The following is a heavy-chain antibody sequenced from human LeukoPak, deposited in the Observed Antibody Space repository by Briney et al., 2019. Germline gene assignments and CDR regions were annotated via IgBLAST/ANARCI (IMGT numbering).Heavy chain of an antibody. D-gene: IGHD2-8*01. CDR1: GFTFSSYW. Sequence: GSLRLSCAASGFTFSSYWMSWVRQPPGKGLEWIGEINHSGSTNYNPSLKSRVTISVDTSKNQFSLKLSSVTAADTAVCYCAVRGVHWFDPWGQGTLVTVSS. J-gene: IGHJ5*02. V-gene: IGHV4-34*08. CDR3: AVRGVHWFDP. CDR2: INHSGST.